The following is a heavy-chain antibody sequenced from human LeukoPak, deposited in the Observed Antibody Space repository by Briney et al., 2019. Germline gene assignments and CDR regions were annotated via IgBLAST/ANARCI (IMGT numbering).Heavy chain of an antibody. CDR3: AREDSRCRADFYH. V-gene: IGHV1-46*01. D-gene: IGHD2-15*01. CDR2: INPSGGST. CDR1: GYTFTSYY. J-gene: IGHJ4*02. Sequence: ASVKVSCKASGYTFTSYYMHWVRQAPGQGLEWMGIINPSGGSTSYAQKFQGRVTMTRDMSTSTVYMELSSLRSEDTAVYYCAREDSRCRADFYHWGQGTLVTVSS.